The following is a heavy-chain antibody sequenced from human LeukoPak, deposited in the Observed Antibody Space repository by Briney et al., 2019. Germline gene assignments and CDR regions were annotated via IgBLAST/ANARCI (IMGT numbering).Heavy chain of an antibody. Sequence: WGYLRLSCAASGFTFSSYAMSWVRQAPGQGLEWVSAISGSGGSTYYADSVKGRFTISRDNSKNTLYLQMNSLRAEDTAVYYCAKMGNGGRIGSGTYSWACHYWGQGTLVSVSS. CDR2: ISGSGGST. CDR3: AKMGNGGRIGSGTYSWACHY. V-gene: IGHV3-23*01. J-gene: IGHJ4*02. CDR1: GFTFSSYA. D-gene: IGHD1-26*01.